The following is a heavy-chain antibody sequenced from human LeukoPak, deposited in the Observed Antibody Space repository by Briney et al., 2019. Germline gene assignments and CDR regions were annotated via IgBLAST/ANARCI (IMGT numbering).Heavy chain of an antibody. Sequence: ASVKVSCKVSGYTLTELSMHWVRQAPGKGLEWMGGLDPEDGETIYAQKFQGRVTMTEDTSTDTAYMELSSLRSEDTAVYYCVPSYPAWFDPWGQGTLVTVSS. D-gene: IGHD2-2*01. CDR3: VPSYPAWFDP. V-gene: IGHV1-24*01. CDR1: GYTLTELS. CDR2: LDPEDGET. J-gene: IGHJ5*02.